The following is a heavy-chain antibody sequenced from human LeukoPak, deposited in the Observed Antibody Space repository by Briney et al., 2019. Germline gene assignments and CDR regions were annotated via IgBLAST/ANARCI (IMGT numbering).Heavy chain of an antibody. V-gene: IGHV1-2*02. Sequence: ASVKVSCKASGYTFNGYYIHWVRQAPGQGLEWMGWINPNSGGTNYTQSFQGRVTMTRDTSISTAYMELSRLRSDDTAVYYCAKIYFGSGSYSKQIDYWGQGTLVTVSS. D-gene: IGHD3-10*01. J-gene: IGHJ4*02. CDR3: AKIYFGSGSYSKQIDY. CDR1: GYTFNGYY. CDR2: INPNSGGT.